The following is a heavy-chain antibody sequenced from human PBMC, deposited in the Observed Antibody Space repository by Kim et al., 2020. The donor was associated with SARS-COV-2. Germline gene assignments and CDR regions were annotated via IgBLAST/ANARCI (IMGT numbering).Heavy chain of an antibody. CDR3: ARSSQRGYSYMSY. D-gene: IGHD5-18*01. V-gene: IGHV3-11*03. Sequence: YAESVKGRFTISRDNAKNSLYLQMNSLRAEDTAVYYCARSSQRGYSYMSYWGQGTLVTVSS. J-gene: IGHJ4*02.